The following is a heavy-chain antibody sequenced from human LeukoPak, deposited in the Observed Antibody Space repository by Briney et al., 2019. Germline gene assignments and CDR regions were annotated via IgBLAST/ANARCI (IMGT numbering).Heavy chain of an antibody. V-gene: IGHV1-2*02. D-gene: IGHD3-22*01. Sequence: GASVKVSCKASGYTLTGYYMHWVRQAPGQGLEWTGWINPNSGDTNYAQKFQGRVTMTRDTSISTAYMELSRLRSDGTAVYYCARGLSSGQDCWGQGTLVTVSS. J-gene: IGHJ4*02. CDR2: INPNSGDT. CDR1: GYTLTGYY. CDR3: ARGLSSGQDC.